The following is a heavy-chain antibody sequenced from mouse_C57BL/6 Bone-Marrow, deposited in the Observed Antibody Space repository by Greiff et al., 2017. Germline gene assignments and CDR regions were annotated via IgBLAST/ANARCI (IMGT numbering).Heavy chain of an antibody. CDR3: TDYIHY. V-gene: IGHV14-4*01. J-gene: IGHJ3*01. Sequence: DVKLQESGAELVRPGASVKLSCTASGFNIKDDYMHWVKQRPEQGLEWIGWIDPENGDTEYASKFQGKATITADTSSITAYLQLSSLTSEDTAVYYCTDYIHYWGQGTLVTVSA. D-gene: IGHD2-12*01. CDR1: GFNIKDDY. CDR2: IDPENGDT.